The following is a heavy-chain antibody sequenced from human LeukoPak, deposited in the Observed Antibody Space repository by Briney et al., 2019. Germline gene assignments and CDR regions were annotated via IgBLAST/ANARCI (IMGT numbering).Heavy chain of an antibody. J-gene: IGHJ6*02. Sequence: GGSLRLSCAASGFTFDDYAMHWVRQAPGKGLEWVSGISWNSGSIGYADSVKGRSTVSRDNAKNSLYLQLNSLRAEDTAVYYCAIINYYGSGSYYYYYGMDVWGQGTTVTVSS. D-gene: IGHD3-10*01. CDR3: AIINYYGSGSYYYYYGMDV. CDR1: GFTFDDYA. CDR2: ISWNSGSI. V-gene: IGHV3-9*01.